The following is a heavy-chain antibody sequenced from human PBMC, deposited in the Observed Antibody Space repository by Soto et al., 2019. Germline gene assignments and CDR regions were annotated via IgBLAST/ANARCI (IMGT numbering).Heavy chain of an antibody. CDR2: IIPIFGTA. Sequence: QVQLVQSGAEVKKPGSSVKVSCKASGGTFSSYAISWVRQAPGQGLEWMGGIIPIFGTANYAQKFQGRVTITADESTSTADMELSSLRSEDTAVYYCASETYCSGRSCYSVDYWGQGTLVTVSS. CDR3: ASETYCSGRSCYSVDY. V-gene: IGHV1-69*01. D-gene: IGHD2-15*01. CDR1: GGTFSSYA. J-gene: IGHJ4*02.